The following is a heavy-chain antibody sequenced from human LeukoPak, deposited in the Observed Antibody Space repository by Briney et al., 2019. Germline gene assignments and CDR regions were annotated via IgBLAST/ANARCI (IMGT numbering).Heavy chain of an antibody. CDR1: GGSISSYY. CDR3: ARTSRDGYNKHYFDY. V-gene: IGHV4-59*08. Sequence: PSETLSLTCTVSGGSISSYYWSWIRQPPGKGLEWIGYIYYSGSTNYNPSPKSRVTISVDTSKNQFSLNLSSVTAADTAVYYCARTSRDGYNKHYFDYWGQGTLVTVSS. D-gene: IGHD5-24*01. J-gene: IGHJ4*02. CDR2: IYYSGST.